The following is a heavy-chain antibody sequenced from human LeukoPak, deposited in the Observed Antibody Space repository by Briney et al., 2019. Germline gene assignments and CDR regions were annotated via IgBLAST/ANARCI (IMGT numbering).Heavy chain of an antibody. Sequence: SQTLSLTCTVSGASFSSGGYYWSWIRQPPEKGLEWIGYIYHDGNAYSIPSLKSRLTISVDRSKNQFSLKLNSVTAADTAVYYCARNRGSSGLEAFYIWGQGTMVTVSS. CDR3: ARNRGSSGLEAFYI. CDR1: GASFSSGGYY. CDR2: IYHDGNA. J-gene: IGHJ3*02. D-gene: IGHD5-18*01. V-gene: IGHV4-30-2*01.